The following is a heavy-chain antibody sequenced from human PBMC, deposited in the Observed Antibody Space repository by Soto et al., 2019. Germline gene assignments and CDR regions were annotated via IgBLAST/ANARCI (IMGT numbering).Heavy chain of an antibody. CDR3: EREYYDFWSGYYVYYFDY. V-gene: IGHV4-59*01. CDR2: IYYSGST. Sequence: QVQLQESGPGLVKPSETLSLTCTVSGGSISSYYWSWIRQPPGKGREWIGYIYYSGSTNYNPTLKSRVTISVDTSKIQFSLKLSSVPAADTVVYYCEREYYDFWSGYYVYYFDYWGQGPLVTLSS. CDR1: GGSISSYY. J-gene: IGHJ4*02. D-gene: IGHD3-3*01.